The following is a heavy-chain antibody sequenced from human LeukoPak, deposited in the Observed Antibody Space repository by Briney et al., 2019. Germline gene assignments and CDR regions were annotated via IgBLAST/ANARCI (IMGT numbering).Heavy chain of an antibody. CDR2: ISHEGSNQ. D-gene: IGHD6-19*01. CDR1: GFTFSSYA. V-gene: IGHV3-30*03. Sequence: GGSLRLSCAASGFTFSSYAMSWVRQAPGKGLEWVAVISHEGSNQYYADSVKGRFTISRDNSKNMVYLQMNSLRAEDTAVYYCARTREQWQVLDYWGQGTLVTVSS. CDR3: ARTREQWQVLDY. J-gene: IGHJ4*02.